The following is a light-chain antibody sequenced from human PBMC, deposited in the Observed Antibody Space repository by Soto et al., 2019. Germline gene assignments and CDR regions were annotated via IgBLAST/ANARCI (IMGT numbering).Light chain of an antibody. CDR1: QRISSGY. CDR2: DAS. V-gene: IGKV3-20*01. CDR3: QQYGTSTRT. J-gene: IGKJ1*01. Sequence: EIVITQSPATLSVSPGESATLSCRASQRISSGYLAWYQQKAGQAPRLLIYDASSRETGIPDRFSGSGSGTEFTLTIVRLEPEDFAVYYCQQYGTSTRTFGQGTKVDIK.